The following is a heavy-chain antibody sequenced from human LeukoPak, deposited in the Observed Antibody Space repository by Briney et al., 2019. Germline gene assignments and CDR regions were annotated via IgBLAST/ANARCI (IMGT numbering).Heavy chain of an antibody. V-gene: IGHV3-21*01. D-gene: IGHD3-22*01. CDR2: ISSSSSYI. CDR1: GFTFSSYS. Sequence: PGGSLRLSCAVSGFTFSSYSMNWVRQAPGKGLEWVSSISSSSSYIYYADSVKGRFTISRDNAKNSLYLQMNSLRAEDTAVYYCARRRHDSRWFDPWGQGTLVTVSS. CDR3: ARRRHDSRWFDP. J-gene: IGHJ5*02.